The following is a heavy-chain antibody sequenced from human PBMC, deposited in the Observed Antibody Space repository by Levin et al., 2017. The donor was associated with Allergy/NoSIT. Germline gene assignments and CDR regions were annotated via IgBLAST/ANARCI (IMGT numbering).Heavy chain of an antibody. CDR1: GFKFSDFE. CDR2: IGKSGRSI. CDR3: ARKGYCRSSACYEDSGFWFDP. V-gene: IGHV3-48*03. Sequence: PGGSLRLSCATSGFKFSDFEMTWVRQAPGKGLEWISYIGKSGRSIYYAASVEGRFTISRDDARNSLYLQMNTLRADDTAVYYCARKGYCRSSACYEDSGFWFDPWGQGTLVTVSS. D-gene: IGHD2-2*01. J-gene: IGHJ5*02.